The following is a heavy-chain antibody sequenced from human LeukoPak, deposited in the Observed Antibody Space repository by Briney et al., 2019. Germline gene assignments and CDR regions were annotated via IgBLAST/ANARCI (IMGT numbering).Heavy chain of an antibody. CDR1: GGSFSGYY. Sequence: SETLSLTCAVYGGSFSGYYWSWIRQPPGKGLEWIGEINHSGSTNYNPSLKSRVTISVDTSKNQFSLKLSSVTAADTAVYYCARVGNYYYGSGSFDYWGQGTLVTVSS. J-gene: IGHJ4*02. V-gene: IGHV4-34*01. D-gene: IGHD3-10*01. CDR2: INHSGST. CDR3: ARVGNYYYGSGSFDY.